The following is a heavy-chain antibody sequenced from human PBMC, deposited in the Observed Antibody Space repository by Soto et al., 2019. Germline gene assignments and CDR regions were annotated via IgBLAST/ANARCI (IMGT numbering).Heavy chain of an antibody. CDR1: GFTFSSYA. J-gene: IGHJ4*02. CDR3: AKMSRRSWIQLWLPDY. Sequence: HPGGSLRLSCAASGFTFSSYAMSWVRQAPGKGLEWVSAISGSGGSTYYADSVKGRFTISRDNSKNTLYLQMNSLRAEDTAVYYCAKMSRRSWIQLWLPDYWGQGTLVTVSS. D-gene: IGHD5-18*01. CDR2: ISGSGGST. V-gene: IGHV3-23*01.